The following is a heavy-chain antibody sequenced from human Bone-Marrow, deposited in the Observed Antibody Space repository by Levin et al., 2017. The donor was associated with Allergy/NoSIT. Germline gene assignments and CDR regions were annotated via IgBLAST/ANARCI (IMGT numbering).Heavy chain of an antibody. CDR3: TTTSL. CDR1: GFTFSNAW. CDR2: IKTNTDGGTA. V-gene: IGHV3-15*01. J-gene: IGHJ3*01. Sequence: LSLTCAASGFTFSNAWMSWVRQAPGKGLEWVGRIKTNTDGGTAAYAAPVKGRFTIPRDDSKNTLYLQMNSLQAEDTALYYCTTTSLWGQGTMVTVSP.